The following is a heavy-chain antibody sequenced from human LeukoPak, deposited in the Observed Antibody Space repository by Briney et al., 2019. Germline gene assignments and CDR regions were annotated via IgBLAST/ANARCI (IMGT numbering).Heavy chain of an antibody. J-gene: IGHJ5*02. CDR1: GFTFSSYA. CDR2: ISGIGGST. CDR3: AKVGLGDYGDYGWFDP. Sequence: GGCLRLSCAASGFTFSSYAMSWVRQAPGKGLEWVSSISGIGGSTYYADSVKGRFTISRDNSKNTLYLQMNSLRAEDTAVYYCAKVGLGDYGDYGWFDPWGQGTLVTVSS. D-gene: IGHD4-17*01. V-gene: IGHV3-23*01.